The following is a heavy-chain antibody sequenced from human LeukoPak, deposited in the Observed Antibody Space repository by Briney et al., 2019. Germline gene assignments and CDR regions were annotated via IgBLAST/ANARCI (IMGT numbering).Heavy chain of an antibody. CDR2: ISSSSSYI. Sequence: GGALSLSRAASGFTLSSYGMNWVGPARGKGLEWVSSISSSSSYIYYADSVKGRFTISRDNTKNSLYLQMNSLRAEDTAVYYCARDYGSWSYPYWFDPWGQGTLVTVSS. V-gene: IGHV3-21*01. J-gene: IGHJ5*02. CDR1: GFTLSSYG. D-gene: IGHD3-10*01. CDR3: ARDYGSWSYPYWFDP.